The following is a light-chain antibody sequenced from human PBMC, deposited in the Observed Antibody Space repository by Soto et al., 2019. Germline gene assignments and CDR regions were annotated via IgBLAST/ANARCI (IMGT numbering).Light chain of an antibody. CDR2: GAS. CDR3: QRPSRGPWT. J-gene: IGKJ1*01. CDR1: QSVSNN. V-gene: IGKV3D-15*01. Sequence: ENVITKSPATLSFSPGERATLSCRASQSVSNNLAWYQQKPGQAPTLLIYGASTRATGIPSRFSGSGSVTEFTLTIGSLQPEDFARYYCQRPSRGPWTFGLG.